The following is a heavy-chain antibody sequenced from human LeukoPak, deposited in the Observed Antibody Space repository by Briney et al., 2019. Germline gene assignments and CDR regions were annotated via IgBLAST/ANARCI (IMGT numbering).Heavy chain of an antibody. CDR1: GYTFTGYY. J-gene: IGHJ4*02. Sequence: ASMKVSCKASGYTFTGYYMHWVRQAPGQGLEWMGWINPNSGGTNYAQKFQGRVTMTRDTSISTAYMELSRLRSDDTAVYYCARGGGAMVYGFVDYWGQGTLVTVSS. V-gene: IGHV1-2*02. CDR2: INPNSGGT. CDR3: ARGGGAMVYGFVDY. D-gene: IGHD5-18*01.